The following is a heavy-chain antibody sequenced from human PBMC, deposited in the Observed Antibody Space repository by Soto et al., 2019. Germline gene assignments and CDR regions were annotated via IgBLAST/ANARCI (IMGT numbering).Heavy chain of an antibody. J-gene: IGHJ6*02. D-gene: IGHD4-4*01. CDR3: ASSYSNYALIDYYYYGMDV. Sequence: LKVSWKAAGYTFTSYAMHWVRQNPGQRLEWMGWINAGNGNTKYSQKFQGRVTITRDTSASTAYMELSSLRSEDTAVYYCASSYSNYALIDYYYYGMDVWGQGTTVTGLL. CDR2: INAGNGNT. CDR1: GYTFTSYA. V-gene: IGHV1-3*01.